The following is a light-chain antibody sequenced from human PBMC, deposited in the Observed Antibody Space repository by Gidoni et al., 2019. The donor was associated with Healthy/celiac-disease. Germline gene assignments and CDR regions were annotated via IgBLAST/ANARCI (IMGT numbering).Light chain of an antibody. Sequence: QSVLTQPPSVSGAPGQRVTISCTGSSSNIRAGYDVHWYQQLPGTAPKLLIYGNSNRPSGVPDRFSGSKSGTSASLAITELQAEDEADYYCQSYDSSLSGVVFGGGTKLTVL. CDR1: SSNIRAGYD. CDR3: QSYDSSLSGVV. V-gene: IGLV1-40*01. CDR2: GNS. J-gene: IGLJ2*01.